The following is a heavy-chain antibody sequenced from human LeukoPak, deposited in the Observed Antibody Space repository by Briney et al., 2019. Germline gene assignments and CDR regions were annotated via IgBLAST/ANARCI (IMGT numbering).Heavy chain of an antibody. CDR1: GFTFSSYA. J-gene: IGHJ4*02. CDR3: ARSRSSSCIFDY. Sequence: GGSLRLSCAASGFTFSSYAMHWVRQAPGKGLEWVAVISYDGSNKYYADSVKGRFTISRDNAKNSLFLQMNSLRAEDTAVYYCARSRSSSCIFDYWGQGTLVTVSS. D-gene: IGHD6-13*01. CDR2: ISYDGSNK. V-gene: IGHV3-30-3*01.